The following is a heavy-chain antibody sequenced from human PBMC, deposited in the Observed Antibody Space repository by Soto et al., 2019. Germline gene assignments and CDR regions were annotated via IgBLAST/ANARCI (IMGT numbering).Heavy chain of an antibody. Sequence: SETLSLTCIVSGGSINSGGYYWSWIRHLPGKGLEWIGYIYYSGNTDYNPSLKSRITISADTSKNQFSLKLSSVTAADTAVYYCARGSSIAGLYYGMDVWGQGTTVTVSS. CDR1: GGSINSGGYY. CDR2: IYYSGNT. D-gene: IGHD6-6*01. V-gene: IGHV4-31*03. J-gene: IGHJ6*02. CDR3: ARGSSIAGLYYGMDV.